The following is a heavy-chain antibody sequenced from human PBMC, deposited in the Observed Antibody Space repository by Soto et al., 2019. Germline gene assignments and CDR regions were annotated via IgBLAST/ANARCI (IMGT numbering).Heavy chain of an antibody. CDR2: IWYDGSNK. V-gene: IGHV3-33*01. J-gene: IGHJ6*02. CDR1: GFTFSSYG. CDR3: ARDRRVAGPDYYYNGMDV. Sequence: QVQLVESGGGVVQPGRSLRLSCAASGFTFSSYGMHWVRQAPGKGLEWVAVIWYDGSNKYYADSVKGRFTISRDNSKNTLYLQMNSLRAEDTAVYYCARDRRVAGPDYYYNGMDVWGQGTTVTVSS. D-gene: IGHD6-19*01.